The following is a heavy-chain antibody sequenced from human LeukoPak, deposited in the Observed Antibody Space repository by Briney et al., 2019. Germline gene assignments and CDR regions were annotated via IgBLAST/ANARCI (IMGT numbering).Heavy chain of an antibody. J-gene: IGHJ6*02. V-gene: IGHV4-59*01. CDR1: GGSISGYY. CDR3: ARVRGGTNNYGMDV. D-gene: IGHD2-15*01. CDR2: VFYSGST. Sequence: PSETLSLTCTVSGGSISGYYWTWLRPPQGKGLEWIRYVFYSGSTNYNPSLKSRVTLSVDTSKNQFSLRLSSVTAADTAVYYWARVRGGTNNYGMDVWGQGTTVTVFS.